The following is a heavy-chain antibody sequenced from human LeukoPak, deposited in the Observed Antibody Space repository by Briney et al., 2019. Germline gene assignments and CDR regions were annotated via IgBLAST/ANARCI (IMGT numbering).Heavy chain of an antibody. CDR3: ARDTSWIGGSWFDP. CDR2: ISAYNGNT. V-gene: IGHV1-18*01. CDR1: GYTFTSYG. D-gene: IGHD3-10*01. J-gene: IGHJ5*02. Sequence: ASVKVSCKASGYTFTSYGISLVGQAPGQGLEWMGWISAYNGNTNYAQKLQGRVTMTTDTSTSTAYMELRSLRSHDTAVYYCARDTSWIGGSWFDPWGQGTLVTVPS.